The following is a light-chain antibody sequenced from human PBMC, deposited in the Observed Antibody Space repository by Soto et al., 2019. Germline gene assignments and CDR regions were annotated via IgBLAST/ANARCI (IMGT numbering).Light chain of an antibody. J-gene: IGLJ2*01. CDR2: KVS. CDR1: SSDVGGYNY. Sequence: QSALTQPPSASGSPGQSVTISCTGTSSDVGGYNYVSWYQHHPGKAPQVVIYKVSERPSGVPDRFSGSKSDNTASLTVSGLQAEDEADYYCSSYAGSNNVIFGGGTKLTVL. V-gene: IGLV2-8*01. CDR3: SSYAGSNNVI.